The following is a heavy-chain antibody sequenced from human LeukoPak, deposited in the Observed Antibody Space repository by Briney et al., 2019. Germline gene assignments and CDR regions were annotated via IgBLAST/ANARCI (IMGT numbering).Heavy chain of an antibody. D-gene: IGHD3-10*01. V-gene: IGHV3-13*01. CDR3: ARGLAGTAGYYYYGMDV. J-gene: IGHJ6*02. CDR1: GFTFSSYD. Sequence: GGSLRLSCAASGFTFSSYDMHWVRHATGKGLEWVSAIGTAGDTYYPGSVKGRFTISRENAKNSLYLQMNSLRAGDTAVYYCARGLAGTAGYYYYGMDVWGQGTTVTVSS. CDR2: IGTAGDT.